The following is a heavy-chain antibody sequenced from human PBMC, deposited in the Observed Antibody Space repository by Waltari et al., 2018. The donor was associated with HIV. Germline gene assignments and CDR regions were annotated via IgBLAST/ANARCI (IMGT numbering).Heavy chain of an antibody. CDR3: ANHYGDSLHYYYYGMDV. J-gene: IGHJ6*02. V-gene: IGHV4-34*01. D-gene: IGHD4-17*01. CDR2: INHSGST. Sequence: QVQLQQWGAGLLKPSETLSLTCAVYGGSFSGYYWSWIRQPPGKGLEWIGEINHSGSTNYNPSLKSRGTISVDTSKNQFSLKVSSVTAADTAVYYCANHYGDSLHYYYYGMDVWGQGTTVTVSS. CDR1: GGSFSGYY.